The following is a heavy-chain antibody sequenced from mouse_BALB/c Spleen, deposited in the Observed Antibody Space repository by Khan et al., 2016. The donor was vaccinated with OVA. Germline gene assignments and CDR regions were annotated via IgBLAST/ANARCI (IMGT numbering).Heavy chain of an antibody. V-gene: IGHV9-3-1*01. J-gene: IGHJ4*01. CDR3: ARPPYCSYTQDH. D-gene: IGHD2-12*01. Sequence: QIQLVQSGPELKKPGETVKISCKASGYTFTNYGMNWVKQSPGKALKWMGWINTYTGEPTYADDFKGRFAFSLETSASPAYLQINHLKNEDPVTYICARPPYCSYTQDHWGQGTSVTVSS. CDR2: INTYTGEP. CDR1: GYTFTNYG.